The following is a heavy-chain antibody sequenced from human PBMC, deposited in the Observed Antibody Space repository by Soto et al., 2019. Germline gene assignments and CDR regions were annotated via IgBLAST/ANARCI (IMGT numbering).Heavy chain of an antibody. CDR3: ARVRGGSYYIDY. D-gene: IGHD1-26*01. V-gene: IGHV4-30-2*01. J-gene: IGHJ4*02. Sequence: QLQLQESGSGLVKPSQTLSLTCAVSGGSINSGGYSWSWIRQPPGKGLEWIGYIYHTGSTNYNPSLKSRVTISVDRSTNQFSLNLRSVTAADTAVYYCARVRGGSYYIDYWGQGTPVTVSS. CDR1: GGSINSGGYS. CDR2: IYHTGST.